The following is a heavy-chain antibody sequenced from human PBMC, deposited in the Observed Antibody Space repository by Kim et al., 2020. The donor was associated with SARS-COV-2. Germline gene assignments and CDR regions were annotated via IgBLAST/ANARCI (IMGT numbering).Heavy chain of an antibody. CDR1: GDSVSSGSHY. CDR2: MYYFGDT. J-gene: IGHJ4*02. CDR3: ARHSPLSGYFDH. D-gene: IGHD3-22*01. V-gene: IGHV4-39*01. Sequence: SETLSLTCSVSGDSVSSGSHYWGWIRQPPGKGLEWIGSMYYFGDTHYNPSLKSRVTISVDTSKNQVSRRLNSVTAADTALYYCARHSPLSGYFDHWGQGTPVTVSS.